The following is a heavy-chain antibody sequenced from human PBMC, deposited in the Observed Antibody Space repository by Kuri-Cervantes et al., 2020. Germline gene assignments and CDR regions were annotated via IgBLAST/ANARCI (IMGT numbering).Heavy chain of an antibody. CDR2: ISYDGSNK. Sequence: GGSLRLSCAASGFTFSSYAMHWVRQAPGKGPEWVAVISYDGSNKYYADSVKGRFTISRDNSKNTRYLQMNSLRAEDTAVYYCARSSYDSSGYYYLGLDYWGQGTLVTVSS. CDR3: ARSSYDSSGYYYLGLDY. CDR1: GFTFSSYA. D-gene: IGHD3-22*01. J-gene: IGHJ4*02. V-gene: IGHV3-30-3*01.